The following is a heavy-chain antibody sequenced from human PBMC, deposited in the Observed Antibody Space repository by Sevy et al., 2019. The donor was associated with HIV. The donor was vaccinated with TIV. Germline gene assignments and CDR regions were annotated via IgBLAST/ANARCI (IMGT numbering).Heavy chain of an antibody. J-gene: IGHJ4*02. CDR3: AGENAWGRGYS. CDR1: GGSITSLY. V-gene: IGHV4-59*08. D-gene: IGHD1-26*01. CDR2: IYYNGHI. Sequence: SETLSLTCTVSGGSITSLYWNWXXXPPGKGLEWIANIYYNGHINYNPSLKSRITLSLDTSKNQFSLRLSSVTAADTAMYYCAGENAWGRGYSWGQGTLVTVSS.